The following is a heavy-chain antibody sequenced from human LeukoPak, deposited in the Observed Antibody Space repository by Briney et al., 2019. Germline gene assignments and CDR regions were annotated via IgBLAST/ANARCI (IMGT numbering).Heavy chain of an antibody. CDR2: INAGEGKT. CDR3: ARGSGWSDYYGTDV. CDR1: GYTFANHG. D-gene: IGHD6-19*01. V-gene: IGHV1-3*01. Sequence: ASVKVSCKASGYTFANHGMHWVRQAPGQGLEWMGWINAGEGKTKYLQKFQDRVTISRVTSASTAYMELSSLRSEDTAVYYCARGSGWSDYYGTDVWGQGTTVIVSS. J-gene: IGHJ6*02.